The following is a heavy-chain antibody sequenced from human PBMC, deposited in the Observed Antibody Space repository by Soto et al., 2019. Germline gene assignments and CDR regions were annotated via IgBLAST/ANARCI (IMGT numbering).Heavy chain of an antibody. CDR2: INHVGIT. Sequence: QVQLQQWGAGLLKPSETLSLTCAVSGGSFRGFYWTWIRQSPGKGLEWLGDINHVGITNYNPSLKSRVSIPVDTSKSQFSLKLRSVTAADTAVYYCARAHEFWGGRQQPIDSWGQGTLVTVSS. CDR3: ARAHEFWGGRQQPIDS. CDR1: GGSFRGFY. J-gene: IGHJ4*02. V-gene: IGHV4-34*01. D-gene: IGHD3-16*01.